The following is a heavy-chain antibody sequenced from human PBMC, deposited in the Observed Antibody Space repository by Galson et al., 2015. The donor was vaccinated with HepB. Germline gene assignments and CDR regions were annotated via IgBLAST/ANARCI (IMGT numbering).Heavy chain of an antibody. CDR1: GYSFTSYW. CDR3: ARHPVGYGDYGVAFDI. Sequence: QSGAEVKKPGESLKISCKGSGYSFTSYWIGWVRQMPGKGLEWMGIIYPGDSDTRYSPSFQGQVTISADKSISTAYLQWSSLKASDTAMYYCARHPVGYGDYGVAFDIWGQGTMVTVSS. J-gene: IGHJ3*02. CDR2: IYPGDSDT. V-gene: IGHV5-51*01. D-gene: IGHD4-17*01.